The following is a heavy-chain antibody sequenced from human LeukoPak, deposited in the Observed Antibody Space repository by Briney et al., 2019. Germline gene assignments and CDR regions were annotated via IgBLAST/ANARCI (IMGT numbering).Heavy chain of an antibody. CDR1: GGSISSYY. CDR2: VFYSGVT. D-gene: IGHD5-12*01. J-gene: IGHJ4*02. V-gene: IGHV4-59*03. CDR3: ATFRGSPRRGPLDS. Sequence: SETLSLTCTVSGGSISSYYWNWIRQSPGKGLEWIGYVFYSGVTKYNSSLKGRATISIDTSRNQLSLNLSPMTAADTAVYYCATFRGSPRRGPLDSWGQGTLVNVSS.